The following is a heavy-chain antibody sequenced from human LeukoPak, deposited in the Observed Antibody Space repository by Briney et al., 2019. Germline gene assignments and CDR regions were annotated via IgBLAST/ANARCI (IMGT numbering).Heavy chain of an antibody. Sequence: GGSLRLSCAASGFTFSSYSMNWVRQAPGKGLEWVSSISSSSSYIYYADSVKGRFTISRDNAKNSLYLQMNSLRAEDTAVYHCARAMVRGVISLAVDYYYGMDVWGQGTTVTVSS. CDR1: GFTFSSYS. CDR2: ISSSSSYI. D-gene: IGHD3-10*01. CDR3: ARAMVRGVISLAVDYYYGMDV. V-gene: IGHV3-21*01. J-gene: IGHJ6*02.